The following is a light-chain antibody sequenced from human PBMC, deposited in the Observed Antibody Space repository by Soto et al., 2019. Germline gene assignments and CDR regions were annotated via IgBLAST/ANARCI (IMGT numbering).Light chain of an antibody. CDR3: QQSYSSPPT. Sequence: DILMTQSPSTLSASVGERATITCRASQSLNSLLAWYQQKPGRAPKLLIFAASSLPSGVPSRFSGSRSGPDFTLTISRLQPEDFAAYYCQQSYSSPPTFGQGTKVDI. CDR1: QSLNSL. J-gene: IGKJ1*01. V-gene: IGKV1-39*01. CDR2: AAS.